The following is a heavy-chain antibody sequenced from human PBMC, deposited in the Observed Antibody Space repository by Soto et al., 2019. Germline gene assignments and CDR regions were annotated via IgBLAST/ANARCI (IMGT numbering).Heavy chain of an antibody. V-gene: IGHV3-23*01. CDR3: AKGSPRVDY. CDR1: GFTFSSYA. Sequence: PVGSLRLSCAASGFTFSSYAMTWVRQSPGKGLEWVSGISGTSVVTYYADSVKGRFTISRDNSKNTLYLQMNSLRAEDTAVYYCAKGSPRVDYWGQGTLVTVSS. J-gene: IGHJ4*02. CDR2: ISGTSVVT.